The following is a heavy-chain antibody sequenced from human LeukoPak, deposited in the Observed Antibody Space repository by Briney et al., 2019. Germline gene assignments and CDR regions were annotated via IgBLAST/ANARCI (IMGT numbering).Heavy chain of an antibody. D-gene: IGHD3-3*01. CDR1: GFSFSSFA. J-gene: IGHJ4*02. CDR2: ISGSGEST. V-gene: IGHV3-23*01. Sequence: GGSLRLSCAASGFSFSSFAMSWVRQAPGKGLEWVSAISGSGESTYYEDSVKGRFTISRDNSKNTVDVQMNSLRAEDTAVYYCAKVYNYDFWSGPRYFDCWGQGTLVTVSS. CDR3: AKVYNYDFWSGPRYFDC.